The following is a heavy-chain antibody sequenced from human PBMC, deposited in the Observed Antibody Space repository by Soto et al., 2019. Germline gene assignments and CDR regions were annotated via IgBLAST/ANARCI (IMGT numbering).Heavy chain of an antibody. D-gene: IGHD6-13*01. CDR3: AADLTSSSSWYYYYGMDV. CDR1: GFTFTSSA. Sequence: QMQLVQSGPEVKKPGTSVKVSCKASGFTFTSSAVQWVRQARGQRLEWIGWIVVGSGNTNYAQKFQERVTITRDMSTRTAYMELSSLRSEDTAVYYCAADLTSSSSWYYYYGMDVWGQGTTVTVSS. J-gene: IGHJ6*02. V-gene: IGHV1-58*01. CDR2: IVVGSGNT.